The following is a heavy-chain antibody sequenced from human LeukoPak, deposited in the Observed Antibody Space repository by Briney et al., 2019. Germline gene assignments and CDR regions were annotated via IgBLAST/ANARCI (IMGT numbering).Heavy chain of an antibody. CDR1: GYRFTSYW. J-gene: IGHJ5*02. CDR3: ARHEGPQLWLGYNWFDP. V-gene: IGHV5-51*01. CDR2: IYPGDSDT. Sequence: GESLKISCKGSGYRFTSYWIGWVRQMPGKGLEWMGIIYPGDSDTRYSPSFQGQVTISADKSISTAYLQWSSLKASDTAMYYCARHEGPQLWLGYNWFDPWGQGTLVTVSS. D-gene: IGHD5-18*01.